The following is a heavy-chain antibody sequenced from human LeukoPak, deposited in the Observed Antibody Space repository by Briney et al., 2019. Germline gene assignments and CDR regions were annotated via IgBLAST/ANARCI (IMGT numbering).Heavy chain of an antibody. Sequence: GASVKVSCKASGYTFTSYDINWVRQATGQGLEWMGWMNPNSGNTGYAQKFQGRVTMTRNTSISTAYMELSSLRSEDTAVYYCARAERCSGGSCLGYYFDYWGQGTLVTVSS. CDR1: GYTFTSYD. J-gene: IGHJ4*02. CDR2: MNPNSGNT. V-gene: IGHV1-8*01. D-gene: IGHD2-15*01. CDR3: ARAERCSGGSCLGYYFDY.